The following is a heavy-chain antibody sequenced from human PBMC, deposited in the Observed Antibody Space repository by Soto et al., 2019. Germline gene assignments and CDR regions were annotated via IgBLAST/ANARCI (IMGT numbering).Heavy chain of an antibody. V-gene: IGHV5-51*01. CDR3: ARQMGYYDILTGYPVFDY. CDR1: GYSFTSYW. CDR2: IYPGDSDT. J-gene: IGHJ4*02. Sequence: GESLKISCKGSGYSFTSYWIGWARQMPGKGLEWMGIIYPGDSDTRYSPSFQGQVTISADKSISTAYLQWSSLKASDTAMYYFARQMGYYDILTGYPVFDYWGQGTLVTVSS. D-gene: IGHD3-9*01.